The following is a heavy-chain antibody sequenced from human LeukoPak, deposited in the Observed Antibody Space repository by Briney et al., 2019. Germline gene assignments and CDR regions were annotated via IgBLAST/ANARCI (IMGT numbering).Heavy chain of an antibody. CDR2: IRYDGSNK. D-gene: IGHD7-27*01. J-gene: IGHJ3*02. Sequence: PGGSLRLSCAASGFTFSSYGMHWVRQAPGKGLEWVAFIRYDGSNKYYADSVKGRFTISRDNSKNTLYLQMNSLRAEDTAVYYCANPLTGDRRGAFDIWGQGTMVTVSS. CDR1: GFTFSSYG. V-gene: IGHV3-30*02. CDR3: ANPLTGDRRGAFDI.